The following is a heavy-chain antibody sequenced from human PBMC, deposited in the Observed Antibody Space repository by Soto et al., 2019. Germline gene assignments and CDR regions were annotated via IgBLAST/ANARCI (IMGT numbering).Heavy chain of an antibody. V-gene: IGHV3-7*05. CDR3: ATERSISY. Sequence: PGGSLRLSSAVSGFTFSESWMTWVRQAPGKGPEWMTTIKQDGSEKYYVDFVRGRFTISRDNAKNLLYLEMNSLRVEDAAVYCCATERSISYWGQGTLVTVSS. J-gene: IGHJ4*02. CDR1: GFTFSESW. CDR2: IKQDGSEK. D-gene: IGHD3-22*01.